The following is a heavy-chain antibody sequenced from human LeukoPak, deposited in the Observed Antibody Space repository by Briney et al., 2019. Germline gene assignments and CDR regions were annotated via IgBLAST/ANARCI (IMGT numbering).Heavy chain of an antibody. D-gene: IGHD6-19*01. J-gene: IGHJ4*02. Sequence: GGSLRLSCAASGFTFSSYAMSWVRQAPGKGLEWVSAISGSGGSTYYADSVKGRFTISRDNSKNTLYLQMNSLRAGDTAVYYCARQYSSGWYYFDYWGQGTLVTVSS. V-gene: IGHV3-23*01. CDR3: ARQYSSGWYYFDY. CDR1: GFTFSSYA. CDR2: ISGSGGST.